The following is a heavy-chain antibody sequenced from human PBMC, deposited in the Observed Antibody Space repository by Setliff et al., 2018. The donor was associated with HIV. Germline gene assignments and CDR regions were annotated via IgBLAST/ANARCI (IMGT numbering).Heavy chain of an antibody. D-gene: IGHD1-1*01. CDR3: ASSAGAVPTTAPYGDYYYYFYMDV. J-gene: IGHJ6*03. Sequence: SVKVSCKASGGIFSRFAFSWVRQAPGQGLEWMGGIIPIFGTPNYAQKFQGRVTITTDESTNTVYMELYSLTSEDTAIYYCASSAGAVPTTAPYGDYYYYFYMDVWGQGTTVTVSS. V-gene: IGHV1-69*05. CDR1: GGIFSRFA. CDR2: IIPIFGTP.